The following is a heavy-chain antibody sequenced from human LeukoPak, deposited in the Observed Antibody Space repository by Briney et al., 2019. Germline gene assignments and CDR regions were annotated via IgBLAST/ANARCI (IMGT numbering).Heavy chain of an antibody. CDR1: GRSISRYY. CDR2: IYYSGST. J-gene: IGHJ2*01. CDR3: ARTTVASLVYWHFDL. V-gene: IGHV4-59*13. D-gene: IGHD4-23*01. Sequence: SETLSLPCTVSGRSISRYYWRWIRQPPGKGLEWLGYIYYSGSTNYNPSLKSRVTISVDTSKTQFSLKLISVTAADTAVYYCARTTVASLVYWHFDLWGRGTLVTVSS.